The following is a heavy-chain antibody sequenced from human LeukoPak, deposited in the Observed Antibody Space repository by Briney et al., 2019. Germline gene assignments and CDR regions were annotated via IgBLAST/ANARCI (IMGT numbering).Heavy chain of an antibody. Sequence: PSETLSLTCTVSGGSISSGGYYWSWIRQHPGKGLEWIGYIYYSGSTYYNLSLKSRVTISVDTSKNQFSLKLSSVTAAGTAVYYCARGGDIVATIGYFDYWGQGTLVTVSS. V-gene: IGHV4-31*03. CDR1: GGSISSGGYY. CDR2: IYYSGST. J-gene: IGHJ4*02. D-gene: IGHD5-12*01. CDR3: ARGGDIVATIGYFDY.